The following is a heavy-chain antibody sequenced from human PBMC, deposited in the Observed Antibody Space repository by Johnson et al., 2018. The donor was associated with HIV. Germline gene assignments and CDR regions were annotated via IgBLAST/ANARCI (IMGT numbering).Heavy chain of an antibody. CDR2: ISGSGGST. D-gene: IGHD1-1*01. Sequence: VQLVESGGGLVQPGGSLRLSCAASGLTFSSYAMSWVRQAPGKGLEWVPAISGSGGSTYHADSGRGRFTISRDNSKNTLSRQMSSLRAEDTAVYYCARTDYGEWNDAYDAFDIWGQGTMVTVSS. V-gene: IGHV3-23*04. CDR3: ARTDYGEWNDAYDAFDI. CDR1: GLTFSSYA. J-gene: IGHJ3*02.